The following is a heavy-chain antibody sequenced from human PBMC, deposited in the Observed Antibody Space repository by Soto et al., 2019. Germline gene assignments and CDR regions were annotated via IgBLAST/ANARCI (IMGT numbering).Heavy chain of an antibody. Sequence: PWETLSLTCTFSVGSISSSSYYWGWIRQPPGKGLEWIGSIYYSGSTYYNPSLKSRVTISVDTSKNQFSLKLSSVTAADTAVYYCARHVGGGNHAAIGRDFEYWGQGTLVNVSS. V-gene: IGHV4-39*01. CDR3: ARHVGGGNHAAIGRDFEY. D-gene: IGHD2-15*01. CDR1: VGSISSSSYY. CDR2: IYYSGST. J-gene: IGHJ4*02.